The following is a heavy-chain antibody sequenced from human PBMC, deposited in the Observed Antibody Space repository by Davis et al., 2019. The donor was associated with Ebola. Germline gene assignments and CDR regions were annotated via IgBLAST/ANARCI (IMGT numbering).Heavy chain of an antibody. CDR3: AKARTTATTYNWDLDL. CDR1: EFTFRSYW. D-gene: IGHD4-17*01. J-gene: IGHJ2*01. V-gene: IGHV3-23*01. CDR2: IFGDRT. Sequence: GESLKISCVASEFTFRSYWFHWVRQAPGKGLEWVSGIFGDRTFYADSVKGRFTISRDTSKNTLYLQMNSLRAEDTAEYFCAKARTTATTYNWDLDLWGRGTLVTVSS.